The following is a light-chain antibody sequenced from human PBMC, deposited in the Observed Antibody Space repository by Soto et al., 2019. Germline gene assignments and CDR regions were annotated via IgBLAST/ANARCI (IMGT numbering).Light chain of an antibody. Sequence: QSALTQPASVSGSPGQSITISCTGSSSDIGDYKYVSWYKQHPGKAPKLMIYDVSNRPSGVSNRFSGFKSGNTASLTISGLQAEVEADYYCSSYTSTNIVIFGGGTKLTVL. V-gene: IGLV2-14*01. CDR3: SSYTSTNIVI. CDR2: DVS. CDR1: SSDIGDYKY. J-gene: IGLJ2*01.